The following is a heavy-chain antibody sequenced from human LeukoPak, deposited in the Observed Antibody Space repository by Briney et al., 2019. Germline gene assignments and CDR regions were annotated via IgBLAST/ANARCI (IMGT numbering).Heavy chain of an antibody. D-gene: IGHD1-7*01. V-gene: IGHV3-74*01. J-gene: IGHJ4*02. Sequence: GGSLRLSCAASGFTFDDYGMSWVRQAPGKGLVWVSRINSDGINTNYADSVKGRFTISRDNAKNSLYLQMNSLRAEDTAVYYCPLELGEGFDYWGQGTLVTVSS. CDR3: PLELGEGFDY. CDR1: GFTFDDYG. CDR2: INSDGINT.